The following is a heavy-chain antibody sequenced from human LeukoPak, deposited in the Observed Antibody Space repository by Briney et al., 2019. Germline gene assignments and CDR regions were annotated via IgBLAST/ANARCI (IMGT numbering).Heavy chain of an antibody. D-gene: IGHD2-21*02. CDR1: GFSLSTSGMC. CDR3: ARQKVVTTIPIRYYFDY. CDR2: IYYSGKT. Sequence: SGPTLVNPTQTLTLTCTFSGFSLSTSGMCVSWIRQPPGKGLEWIGSIYYSGKTYYNPSLKSRVTISVDTSKNQVSLKLSSVTAADTAVYYCARQKVVTTIPIRYYFDYWGQGTLVTVSS. V-gene: IGHV4-39*01. J-gene: IGHJ4*02.